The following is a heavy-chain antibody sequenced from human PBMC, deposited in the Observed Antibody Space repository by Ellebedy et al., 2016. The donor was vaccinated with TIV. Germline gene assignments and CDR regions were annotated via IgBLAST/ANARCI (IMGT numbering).Heavy chain of an antibody. V-gene: IGHV7-4-1*02. CDR1: GYTFTTYA. CDR3: ARDFGEFNYYYYYKDV. J-gene: IGHJ6*03. D-gene: IGHD3-10*01. Sequence: AASVKVSCKASGYTFTTYAMNWVRQAPGQGLEWMGWINTNTGNPTYAQGFTGRFVLSLDTSVSTAYLQINSLKAEDTAVYYCARDFGEFNYYYYYKDVWGKGTTVTVSS. CDR2: INTNTGNP.